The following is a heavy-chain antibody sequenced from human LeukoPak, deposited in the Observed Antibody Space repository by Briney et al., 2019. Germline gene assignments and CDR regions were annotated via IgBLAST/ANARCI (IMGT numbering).Heavy chain of an antibody. CDR1: GYTFTTYY. CDR3: AGRGYSGYDFDY. D-gene: IGHD5-12*01. V-gene: IGHV1-2*02. CDR2: INPNSGGT. J-gene: IGHJ4*02. Sequence: ASVKVSCKASGYTFTTYYMHWVRQAPGQGLEWMGWINPNSGGTNYAQKFQGRVTMTRDTSISTAYMGLSRLRSDDTAVYYCAGRGYSGYDFDYWGQGTLVTVSS.